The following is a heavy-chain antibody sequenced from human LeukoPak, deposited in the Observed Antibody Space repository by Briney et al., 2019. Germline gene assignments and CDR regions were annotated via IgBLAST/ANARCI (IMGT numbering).Heavy chain of an antibody. Sequence: GGSLRLSCAASGFTVSSNYMSWVRQAPGKGLEWVSGISGSGGGTYYADSVKGRFTISRDNSKNTLYLQMNSLRAEDTAVYYCAREGVVVTATRYYFDSWGQGTLVTVSS. CDR1: GFTVSSNY. CDR3: AREGVVVTATRYYFDS. D-gene: IGHD2-15*01. J-gene: IGHJ4*02. CDR2: ISGSGGGT. V-gene: IGHV3-23*01.